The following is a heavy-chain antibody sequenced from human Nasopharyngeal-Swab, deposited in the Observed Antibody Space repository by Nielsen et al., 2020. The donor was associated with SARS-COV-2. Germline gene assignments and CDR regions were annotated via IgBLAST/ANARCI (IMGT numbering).Heavy chain of an antibody. CDR3: ARRARSGYHHFDY. CDR1: GFTFSSYW. Sequence: GESLKISCAASGFTFSSYWMSWVRQAPGKGLEWVANIKQDGSEKYYVDSVKGRFTISRDNAKNSLYLQMNSLRAEETAVYYCARRARSGYHHFDYWGQGTLVTVSS. CDR2: IKQDGSEK. D-gene: IGHD3-22*01. V-gene: IGHV3-7*03. J-gene: IGHJ4*02.